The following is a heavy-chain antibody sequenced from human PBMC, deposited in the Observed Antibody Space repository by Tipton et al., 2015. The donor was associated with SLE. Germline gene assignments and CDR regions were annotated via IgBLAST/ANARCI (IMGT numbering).Heavy chain of an antibody. Sequence: GLVKPSQTLSLTCTVSGGSISSGSFYWSWIRQPAGKGLEWIGRIYTSGSTNYNPSLESRVTISVDRSKNQFSLKLSSVTAADTAVYYCARYYSTYIDSWGQGTLVTVSS. CDR1: GGSISSGSFY. V-gene: IGHV4-61*02. CDR3: ARYYSTYIDS. J-gene: IGHJ4*02. D-gene: IGHD4-11*01. CDR2: IYTSGST.